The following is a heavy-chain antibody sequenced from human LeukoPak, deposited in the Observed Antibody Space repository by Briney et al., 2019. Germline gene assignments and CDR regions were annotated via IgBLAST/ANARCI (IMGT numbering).Heavy chain of an antibody. CDR1: GGSISSSSYY. J-gene: IGHJ6*02. CDR3: ARLMDGMDV. CDR2: IYYSGST. Sequence: PSETLSLTCTVSGGSISSSSYYWGWIRQPPGKGLERIGSIYYSGSTYYNPSLKSRVTISVDTSKNQFSLKLSSVTAADTAVYYCARLMDGMDVWGQGTTVTVSS. V-gene: IGHV4-39*01.